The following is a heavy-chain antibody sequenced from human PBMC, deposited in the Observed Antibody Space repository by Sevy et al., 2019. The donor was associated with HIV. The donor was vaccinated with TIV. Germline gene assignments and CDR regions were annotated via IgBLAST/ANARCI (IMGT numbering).Heavy chain of an antibody. J-gene: IGHJ5*02. V-gene: IGHV3-23*01. Sequence: GGSLRLSCVASGFTLNSDAMSWVRQAPGKGLEWISDISGTGGRTNYEDSLVGGFTISRDNTKNTLYLQMNSRRDEDTAIYYCARDGYNWIPFDRWGQGTLVTVSS. CDR1: GFTLNSDA. D-gene: IGHD1-20*01. CDR3: ARDGYNWIPFDR. CDR2: ISGTGGRT.